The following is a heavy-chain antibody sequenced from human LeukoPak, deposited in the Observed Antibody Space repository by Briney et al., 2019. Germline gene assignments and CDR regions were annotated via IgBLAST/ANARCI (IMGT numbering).Heavy chain of an antibody. CDR1: GGTFSSYA. CDR3: VREDYCSSTSCQPPSFDY. D-gene: IGHD2-2*01. CDR2: IIPIFGTA. Sequence: SVKVSCKASGGTFSSYAISWVRQALGQGLEWMGGIIPIFGTANYAQKFQGRVTITTDESTSTAYMELSSLRSEDTAVYYCVREDYCSSTSCQPPSFDYWGQGTLVTVSS. V-gene: IGHV1-69*05. J-gene: IGHJ4*02.